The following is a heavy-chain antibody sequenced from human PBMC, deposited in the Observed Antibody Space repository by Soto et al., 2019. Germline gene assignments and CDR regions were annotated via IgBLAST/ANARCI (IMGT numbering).Heavy chain of an antibody. CDR1: GGSISSSSYY. D-gene: IGHD1-1*01. Sequence: SETLSLTCTVSGGSISSSSYYWGWIRQPPGKGLEWIGSIYYSGSTYYNPSLKSRVTISVDTSKNQFSLKLSSVTAADTAVYYCARHEMATTQTDYFDYWGQGTLVTGSA. J-gene: IGHJ4*02. CDR2: IYYSGST. V-gene: IGHV4-39*01. CDR3: ARHEMATTQTDYFDY.